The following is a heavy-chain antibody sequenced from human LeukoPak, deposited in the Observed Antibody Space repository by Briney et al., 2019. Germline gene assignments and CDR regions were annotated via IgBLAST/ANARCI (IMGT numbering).Heavy chain of an antibody. J-gene: IGHJ6*02. CDR2: LSWNSGSI. Sequence: GGSLRLSCAASGFTFDDYAMHWVRQAPGKGLEWVSGLSWNSGSIGYADSVKGRFTISRDNAKNSLYLQMNSLRAEDTALYYCAKDVYGNSWHRKEYYNYGMDVWGQGTTVTVSS. CDR1: GFTFDDYA. CDR3: AKDVYGNSWHRKEYYNYGMDV. D-gene: IGHD6-13*01. V-gene: IGHV3-9*01.